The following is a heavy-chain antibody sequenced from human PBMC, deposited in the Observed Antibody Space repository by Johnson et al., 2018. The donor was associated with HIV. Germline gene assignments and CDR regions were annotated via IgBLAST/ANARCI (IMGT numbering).Heavy chain of an antibody. CDR1: GFTFSSYA. CDR3: ARSWELGVTAFDI. J-gene: IGHJ3*02. D-gene: IGHD1-26*01. Sequence: QVQLVESGGGVVQPGRSLRLSCAASGFTFSSYAMHWVRQAPGKGLEWVAVISYDGSNKYYADSVKGRFTISRDNSKNTLYLQMNSLGAEDTAVHYCARSWELGVTAFDIWGQGTMVTVSS. V-gene: IGHV3-30*04. CDR2: ISYDGSNK.